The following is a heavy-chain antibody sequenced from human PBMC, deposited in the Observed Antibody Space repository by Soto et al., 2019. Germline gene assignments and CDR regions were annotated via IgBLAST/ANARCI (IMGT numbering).Heavy chain of an antibody. CDR1: GFTFSSYE. CDR2: ISRSGSHI. CDR3: ATNCCGWYIDY. V-gene: IGHV3-48*03. J-gene: IGHJ4*02. D-gene: IGHD6-19*01. Sequence: GGSLRLSCAASGFTFSSYEMNWVRQAPGKGLEWVSYISRSGSHIYYADSVKGRFTISRDNAKYSLYLQMYSLRAEDTAVYECATNCCGWYIDYWGRGTMVAVSS.